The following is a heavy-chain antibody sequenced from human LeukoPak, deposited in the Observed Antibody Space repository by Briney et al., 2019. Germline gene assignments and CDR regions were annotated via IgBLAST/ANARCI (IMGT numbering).Heavy chain of an antibody. J-gene: IGHJ5*02. D-gene: IGHD3-3*01. CDR3: ARGATIFGVVITWFDP. CDR1: GGSISSYY. V-gene: IGHV4-59*01. CDR2: IYYSGST. Sequence: PSETLSLTCTVSGGSISSYYWTRIRQPPGKGLEWIGYIYYSGSTNYNPSLKSRVTISVDTSKNQFSLKVSSVTAADTAVYYCARGATIFGVVITWFDPWGQGTLVTVSS.